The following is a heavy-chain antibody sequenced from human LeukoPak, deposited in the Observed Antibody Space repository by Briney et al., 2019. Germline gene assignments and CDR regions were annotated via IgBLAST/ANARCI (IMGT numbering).Heavy chain of an antibody. Sequence: PGGSLRLSCAASGFTFSSYAMSWVRQAPGKGLEWVSAISGSGGSTYYADSVKGRFTISRDNSKNMLYVQMNSLRAEDTAIYYCAKDEDQYCRTPGCPNSFDHWGQGILVTVSS. CDR1: GFTFSSYA. CDR3: AKDEDQYCRTPGCPNSFDH. V-gene: IGHV3-23*01. CDR2: ISGSGGST. D-gene: IGHD2-2*01. J-gene: IGHJ4*02.